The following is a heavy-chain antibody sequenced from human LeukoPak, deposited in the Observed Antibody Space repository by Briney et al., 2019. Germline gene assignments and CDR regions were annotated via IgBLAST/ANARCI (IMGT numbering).Heavy chain of an antibody. J-gene: IGHJ4*02. CDR2: INWNGGST. CDR3: ARGAYYYDSSGYTYYFDY. CDR1: GFTFDDYG. V-gene: IGHV3-20*04. D-gene: IGHD3-22*01. Sequence: PGGSLRLSCAASGFTFDDYGMSWVRQAPGKGLEWVSGINWNGGSTVYADSVKGRFTISRDNAKNSLYVQMNSLRAEDTALYYCARGAYYYDSSGYTYYFDYWGQGTLVTVSS.